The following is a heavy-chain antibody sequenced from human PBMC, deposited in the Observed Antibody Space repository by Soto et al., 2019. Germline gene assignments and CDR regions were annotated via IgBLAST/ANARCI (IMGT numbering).Heavy chain of an antibody. CDR2: IYYSGST. Sequence: SETLSLTCTVSGGTISSWYWSWIRQPPGKGLEWIGYIYYSGSTNCNPSLKSRVTISVDRSKNQFSLKLSSVTAADTAVYYCARVPSPWGQGTLVTVSS. J-gene: IGHJ5*02. CDR3: ARVPSP. CDR1: GGTISSWY. V-gene: IGHV4-59*08.